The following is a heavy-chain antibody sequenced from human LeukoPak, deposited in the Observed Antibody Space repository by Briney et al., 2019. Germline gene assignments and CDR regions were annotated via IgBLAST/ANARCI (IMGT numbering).Heavy chain of an antibody. D-gene: IGHD6-13*01. CDR2: MNPDNGNT. CDR1: GHTFTSHD. Sequence: GASVKVSCKASGHTFTSHDINWVRQATGQGLEWMGWMNPDNGNTGYAQKFQGRVTMSRDTSISTAYMELTSLRSDDTAVYYCARGADSAAAGYNWFDPWGQGTLVTVSS. J-gene: IGHJ5*02. V-gene: IGHV1-8*01. CDR3: ARGADSAAAGYNWFDP.